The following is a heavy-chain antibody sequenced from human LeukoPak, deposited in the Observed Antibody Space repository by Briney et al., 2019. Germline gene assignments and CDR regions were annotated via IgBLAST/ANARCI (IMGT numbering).Heavy chain of an antibody. J-gene: IGHJ6*02. CDR2: ISWNSGSI. CDR3: AKDGCSGGSCHYYGMDV. Sequence: GGSLRLSCAASGFTFSSYAMSWVRQAPGKGLEWVSGISWNSGSIGYADSVKGRFTISRDNAKNSLYLQMNSLRAEDTALYYCAKDGCSGGSCHYYGMDVWGQGTTVTVSS. CDR1: GFTFSSYA. D-gene: IGHD2-15*01. V-gene: IGHV3-9*01.